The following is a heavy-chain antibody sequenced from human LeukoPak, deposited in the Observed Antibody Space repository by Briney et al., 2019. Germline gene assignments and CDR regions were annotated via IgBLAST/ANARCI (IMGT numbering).Heavy chain of an antibody. CDR3: ASRLRYYDSSGYYYAIDY. V-gene: IGHV4-39*07. J-gene: IGHJ4*02. Sequence: SETLSLTCTVSGDSITSDKYYWGWIRQPPGKGLEWIGNIHHSGSTYYSPSLKSRVTISVDTSKNQFSLRLNSVTAADTAVYYCASRLRYYDSSGYYYAIDYWGQGTLVTVSS. CDR1: GDSITSDKYY. D-gene: IGHD3-22*01. CDR2: IHHSGST.